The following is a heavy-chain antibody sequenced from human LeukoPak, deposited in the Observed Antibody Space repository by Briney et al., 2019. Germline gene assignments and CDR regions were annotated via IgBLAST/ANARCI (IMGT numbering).Heavy chain of an antibody. CDR3: ARSNGMDV. Sequence: GGSLRLSCAASGFALSSHWMTWVRQVPGRGPEWVANVNRDGSETYYLDSVKGRFTISKDNAKNSLYLQVNSLRAEDTALYHCARSNGMDVWGQGTTVIVSS. D-gene: IGHD2/OR15-2a*01. CDR2: VNRDGSET. CDR1: GFALSSHW. V-gene: IGHV3-7*03. J-gene: IGHJ6*02.